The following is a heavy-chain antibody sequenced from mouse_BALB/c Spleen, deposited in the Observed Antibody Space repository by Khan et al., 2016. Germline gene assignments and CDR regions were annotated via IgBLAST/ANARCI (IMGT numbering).Heavy chain of an antibody. Sequence: EVELVESGGGLVKPGGSLRLSCAASGFTFSAYYMYWVRQTPEKRLEWVATISDGGTYSYYLDSVKGRFTISREHAKNILYLQMSSLKSEDTAMYYCARDRYGNHYYAMDYWDQGTSVTVSS. D-gene: IGHD2-1*01. CDR3: ARDRYGNHYYAMDY. CDR1: GFTFSAYY. V-gene: IGHV5-4*02. CDR2: ISDGGTYS. J-gene: IGHJ4*01.